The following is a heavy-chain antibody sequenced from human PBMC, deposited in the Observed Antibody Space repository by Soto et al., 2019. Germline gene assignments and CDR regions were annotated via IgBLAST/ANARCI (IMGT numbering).Heavy chain of an antibody. CDR2: ISSSSRTI. V-gene: IGHV3-48*02. Sequence: GGSLRLSCAAFGFSFSSYSMNWVRQAPGKGLEWVSYISSSSRTIHYADSVKGRFTISRDNAKNSLSLQMNSLRDEDTAVYYCASGYYYDSSGYPIPIPAGVFDYWGQGTLVTVSS. J-gene: IGHJ4*02. CDR1: GFSFSSYS. D-gene: IGHD3-22*01. CDR3: ASGYYYDSSGYPIPIPAGVFDY.